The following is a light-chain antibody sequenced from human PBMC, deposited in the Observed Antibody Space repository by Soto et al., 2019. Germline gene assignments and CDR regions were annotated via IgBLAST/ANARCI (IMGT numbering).Light chain of an antibody. Sequence: EIVLTQSPGTLSLSPGERATLSCRASQSVSSSYLAWYQQKPGQAPRLLLYGASSRATGIPARFSGSGSGTDFTLTISSLEPEDFAVYYCQQYGSSPWTFGQGTKVEIK. CDR2: GAS. V-gene: IGKV3-20*01. CDR3: QQYGSSPWT. CDR1: QSVSSSY. J-gene: IGKJ1*01.